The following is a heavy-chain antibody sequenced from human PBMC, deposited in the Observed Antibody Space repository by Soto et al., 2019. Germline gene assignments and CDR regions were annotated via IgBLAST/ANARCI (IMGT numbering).Heavy chain of an antibody. V-gene: IGHV3-74*01. Sequence: VGSLRLSCEGSGFTFSNYWMHWVRQAPGKGLVWVSRINHDGSDPIYADSVKGRFTISRDNAKNTVYLQMNSLRAEDTAVYYCARSYPNYSNFAYWGQGSLVTVSS. CDR2: INHDGSDP. CDR1: GFTFSNYW. D-gene: IGHD2-21*01. J-gene: IGHJ4*02. CDR3: ARSYPNYSNFAY.